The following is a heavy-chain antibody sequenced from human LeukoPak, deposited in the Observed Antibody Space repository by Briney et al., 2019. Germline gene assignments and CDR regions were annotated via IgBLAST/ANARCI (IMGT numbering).Heavy chain of an antibody. Sequence: GGSLRLSCATSGFPFIYAWMSWVRQAPGKGLEWVGRIKSKTEGETADYAAPVKGRFTISRDDSKTTLYLQMNSLKSDDTAVYYCTRGSYPGDYFDSWGQGTLVTVSS. CDR2: IKSKTEGETA. V-gene: IGHV3-15*01. J-gene: IGHJ4*02. CDR3: TRGSYPGDYFDS. CDR1: GFPFIYAW. D-gene: IGHD1-26*01.